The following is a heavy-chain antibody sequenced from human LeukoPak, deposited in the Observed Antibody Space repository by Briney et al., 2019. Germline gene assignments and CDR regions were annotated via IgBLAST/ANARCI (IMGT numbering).Heavy chain of an antibody. CDR2: LIPILVIA. J-gene: IGHJ2*01. V-gene: IGHV1-69*04. D-gene: IGHD3-9*01. Sequence: SVKVSSKPSGGTFSSYAPSWVRQAPGQRLEWMGRLIPILVIANYAQNLQGRVTITADKSTSTAYMELSSRRFEETAVYYCARDRSLDYGILTGCYPRYFDLWGRGTLVTVSS. CDR1: GGTFSSYA. CDR3: ARDRSLDYGILTGCYPRYFDL.